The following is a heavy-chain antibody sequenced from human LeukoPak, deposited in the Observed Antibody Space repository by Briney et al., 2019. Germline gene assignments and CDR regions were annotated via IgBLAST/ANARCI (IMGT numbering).Heavy chain of an antibody. V-gene: IGHV1-69*01. CDR2: IIPIFGTA. CDR1: GGTFSIYA. D-gene: IGHD2-2*01. J-gene: IGHJ3*02. Sequence: SVTVSFKASGGTFSIYAISWVRQAPGQGLEWMGGIIPIFGTANYAQKFQGRVTITADESTSTAYMELSSLRSEDTAVYYCARSGTYCSSTSCSSDVFDIWGQGTMVTVSS. CDR3: ARSGTYCSSTSCSSDVFDI.